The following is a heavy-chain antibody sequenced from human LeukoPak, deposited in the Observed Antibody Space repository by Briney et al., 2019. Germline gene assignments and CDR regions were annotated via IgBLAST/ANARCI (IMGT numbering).Heavy chain of an antibody. CDR2: ISYDGSNK. Sequence: GRSLRLSCAASGFTFNSYAMHWVRQAPGKGLEWVAVISYDGSNKYYADSVKGRFTISRDNSKNTLYLQMNSLRAEDTAAYYCATILLWSGAFDIWGQGTMVTVSS. V-gene: IGHV3-30-3*01. D-gene: IGHD3-10*01. CDR1: GFTFNSYA. J-gene: IGHJ3*02. CDR3: ATILLWSGAFDI.